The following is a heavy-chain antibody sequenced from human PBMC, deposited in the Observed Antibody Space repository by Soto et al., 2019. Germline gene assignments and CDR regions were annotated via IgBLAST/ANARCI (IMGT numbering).Heavy chain of an antibody. J-gene: IGHJ5*02. CDR2: ISTYSGDT. CDR3: ARHHGPTTSENWLDP. CDR1: GYTFFTYD. V-gene: IGHV1-18*01. Sequence: ASVKVSCKASGYTFFTYDISWVRQAPGQGLEWMGWISTYSGDTKYAQKFQGRVTMTTDTSTTTAYLELRSLRSDDTAVYYCARHHGPTTSENWLDPCGQGTLVTVYS. D-gene: IGHD5-12*01.